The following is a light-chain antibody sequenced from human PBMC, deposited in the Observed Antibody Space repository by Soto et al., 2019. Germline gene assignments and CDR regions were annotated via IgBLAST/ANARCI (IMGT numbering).Light chain of an antibody. Sequence: EIVMPQSPATLSVSPGERATLSCRASQSVSSNLAWYQQKPGQAPRLLIYGASTRATGIPARFSGSGSGTEFTLTISSLLSEDFAVYYCQQYNNWPRTFGQGTKVDIK. CDR3: QQYNNWPRT. CDR2: GAS. V-gene: IGKV3-15*01. CDR1: QSVSSN. J-gene: IGKJ1*01.